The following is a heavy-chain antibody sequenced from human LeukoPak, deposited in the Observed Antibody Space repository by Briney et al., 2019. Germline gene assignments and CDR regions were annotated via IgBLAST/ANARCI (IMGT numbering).Heavy chain of an antibody. Sequence: SETLSLTCTVSGGSISSYYWSWIRQPPGKGLGWIGYIYYSGRTNYNPSLRGRVTISVDTSKNQFSLKLSSVTAADTAVYYCARRGSGSVYHYYYYMDVWGKGTTVTVSS. J-gene: IGHJ6*03. CDR2: IYYSGRT. D-gene: IGHD1-26*01. CDR1: GGSISSYY. V-gene: IGHV4-59*01. CDR3: ARRGSGSVYHYYYYMDV.